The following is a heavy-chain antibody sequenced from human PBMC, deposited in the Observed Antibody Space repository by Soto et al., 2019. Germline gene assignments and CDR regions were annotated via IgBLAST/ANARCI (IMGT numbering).Heavy chain of an antibody. J-gene: IGHJ6*02. Sequence: PSETLSLTCTVSGGSISNYYWSWIRQPPGKGLEWIGYIYYSGSTNYNPSLKSRVTISVDTSKNQFSPKLNSVTAADTAVYYCARVNYGNYYYYYGMDVWGQGTTVTVSS. CDR3: ARVNYGNYYYYYGMDV. V-gene: IGHV4-59*01. CDR2: IYYSGST. D-gene: IGHD4-17*01. CDR1: GGSISNYY.